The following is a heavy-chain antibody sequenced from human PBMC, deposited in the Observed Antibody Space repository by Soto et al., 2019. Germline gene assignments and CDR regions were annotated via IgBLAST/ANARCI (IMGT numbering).Heavy chain of an antibody. CDR2: IWYDGSNK. V-gene: IGHV3-33*06. Sequence: QVQLVESGGGVVQPGRSLRLSCAASGFTFSSYGMHWVRQAPGKGLEWVAVIWYDGSNKYYANSVRGRFTISRDNSKNTLYLQMNSLTAEDTAVYYCAKREGGGSGWSNYYYGMDVWGQGTTVTVSS. D-gene: IGHD6-19*01. J-gene: IGHJ6*02. CDR3: AKREGGGSGWSNYYYGMDV. CDR1: GFTFSSYG.